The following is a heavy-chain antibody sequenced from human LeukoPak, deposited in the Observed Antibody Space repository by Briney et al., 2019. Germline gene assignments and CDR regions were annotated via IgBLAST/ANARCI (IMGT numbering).Heavy chain of an antibody. CDR2: ISWNSGSI. CDR1: GFTFDDYA. CDR3: AKDIHYYESSGSGFDY. D-gene: IGHD3-22*01. Sequence: GRSLRLSCAASGFTFDDYAMHWVRQAPGKGLEWVSGISWNSGSIGYADSVKGRFTISRDNAKNSLYLQMNSLRAEDTALYYCAKDIHYYESSGSGFDYWGQGTLVTVSS. J-gene: IGHJ4*02. V-gene: IGHV3-9*01.